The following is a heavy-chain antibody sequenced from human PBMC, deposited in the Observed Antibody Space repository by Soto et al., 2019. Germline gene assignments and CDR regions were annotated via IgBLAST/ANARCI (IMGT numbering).Heavy chain of an antibody. CDR3: AKDLTGKDYYYGMDV. D-gene: IGHD1-20*01. J-gene: IGHJ6*02. V-gene: IGHV3-30*18. CDR1: GFTFSSYG. Sequence: QTGGSLRLSCAASGFTFSSYGMHWVRQAPGKGLEWVAVISYDGSNKYYADSVKGRFTISRDNSKNTLYLQMNSLRAEDTAVYYCAKDLTGKDYYYGMDVWGQGTTVTVSS. CDR2: ISYDGSNK.